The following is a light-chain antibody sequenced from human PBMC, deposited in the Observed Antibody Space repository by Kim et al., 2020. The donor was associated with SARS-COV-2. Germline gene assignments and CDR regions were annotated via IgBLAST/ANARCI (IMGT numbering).Light chain of an antibody. CDR2: AVS. CDR1: QGISNY. V-gene: IGKV1-16*02. Sequence: ASVGATITITCRASQGISNYLAWFQQRPGKPPKSLIYAVSGLQTGVPSKFSGAGSGLIFTLTINNLQSEDFATYYCQQYFTYPLTFGGGTKVDIK. CDR3: QQYFTYPLT. J-gene: IGKJ4*01.